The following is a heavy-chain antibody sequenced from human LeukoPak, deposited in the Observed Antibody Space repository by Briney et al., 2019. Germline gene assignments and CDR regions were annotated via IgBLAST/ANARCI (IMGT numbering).Heavy chain of an antibody. D-gene: IGHD3-10*01. Sequence: PGWSLRLSCSVSGFSFSSYVLHWVRQAPGKGLESVSGISQNGDNTYYADSVKGRFTISKDNSENTLYLQMNSLRPEDTAVYYCMNPNHYGSGRWGQGTLVTVSS. V-gene: IGHV3-64D*06. J-gene: IGHJ4*02. CDR1: GFSFSSYV. CDR3: MNPNHYGSGR. CDR2: ISQNGDNT.